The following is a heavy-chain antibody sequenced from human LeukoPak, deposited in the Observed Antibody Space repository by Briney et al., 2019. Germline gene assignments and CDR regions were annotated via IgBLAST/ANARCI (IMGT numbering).Heavy chain of an antibody. D-gene: IGHD3-3*01. CDR1: GGSISSYY. J-gene: IGHJ3*02. CDR3: ASGRPTYYDFWSGSYAFDI. V-gene: IGHV4-59*01. Sequence: PSETLSLTCTVSGGSISSYYWSWIRQPPGKGLEWIGYIYYSGSTNYNPSLKSRVTISVDTSKNQFSLKLSSVTAADTAVYYCASGRPTYYDFWSGSYAFDIWGQGTMVTVSS. CDR2: IYYSGST.